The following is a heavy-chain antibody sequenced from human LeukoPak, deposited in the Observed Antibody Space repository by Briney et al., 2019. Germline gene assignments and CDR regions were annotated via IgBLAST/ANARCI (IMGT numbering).Heavy chain of an antibody. CDR3: ARAPHYSNYGPYYYGMDV. CDR2: ISSSSSHT. D-gene: IGHD4-11*01. CDR1: GFTFSDYY. J-gene: IGHJ6*02. Sequence: GGSLGLSCAASGFTFSDYYMSWIRQAPGKGLEWVSYISSSSSHTNYADSVKGRFTISRDNAKNSLYLQMNSLRAEDTAVYYCARAPHYSNYGPYYYGMDVWGQGTTVTVSS. V-gene: IGHV3-11*06.